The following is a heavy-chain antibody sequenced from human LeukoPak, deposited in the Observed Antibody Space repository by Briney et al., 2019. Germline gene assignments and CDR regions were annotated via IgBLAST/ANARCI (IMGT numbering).Heavy chain of an antibody. J-gene: IGHJ4*02. V-gene: IGHV3-30*02. CDR2: IWYDEITK. Sequence: GGSLRLSCVASGFTFRSYGIHWVRQAPGKGLEWLAFIWYDEITKDYADSVKGRFTISRDNSKNTLYLQMNSLRAEDTAVYYCAKLAVAGTNLFDYWGQGTLVTVSS. D-gene: IGHD6-19*01. CDR3: AKLAVAGTNLFDY. CDR1: GFTFRSYG.